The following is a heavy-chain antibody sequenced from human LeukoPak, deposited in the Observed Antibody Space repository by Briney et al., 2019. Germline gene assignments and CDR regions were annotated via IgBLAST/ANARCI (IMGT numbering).Heavy chain of an antibody. J-gene: IGHJ4*02. Sequence: PGGSLRLSCTVSGFTFSSNSMSWVRQAPGKGLEWVSFIYSGGNTHNSHSVKGRFTISIDNTKNTLYLQMNSLRAEDTAVYYCARDREGSSSWDYWGQGTLVAVSS. CDR3: ARDREGSSSWDY. D-gene: IGHD6-13*01. V-gene: IGHV3-53*01. CDR1: GFTFSSNS. CDR2: IYSGGNT.